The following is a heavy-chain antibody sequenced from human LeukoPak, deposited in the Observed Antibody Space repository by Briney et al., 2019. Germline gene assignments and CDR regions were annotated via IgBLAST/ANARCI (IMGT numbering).Heavy chain of an antibody. Sequence: GGSLRLSCAASGLPFGGSAMHWVRRASGKGREWVGRIRGKANSYATAYAASVKGRFTISRDESKNTAYLQMNSLKTEHTAVYNCTRPPPPNYGGYSPGVDIWGQGTMVTASS. CDR3: TRPPPPNYGGYSPGVDI. D-gene: IGHD4-23*01. J-gene: IGHJ3*02. CDR1: GLPFGGSA. V-gene: IGHV3-73*01. CDR2: IRGKANSYAT.